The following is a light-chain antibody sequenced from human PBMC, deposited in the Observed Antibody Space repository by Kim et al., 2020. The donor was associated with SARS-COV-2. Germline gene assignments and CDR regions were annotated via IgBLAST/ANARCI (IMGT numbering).Light chain of an antibody. CDR2: ADK. V-gene: IGLV6-57*04. CDR1: SGSIASNY. CDR3: QSYDSTNLWV. Sequence: NFMLTQPHSVSESPGKTVTISCTRSSGSIASNYVQWYQQRPGSAPTTVIYADKQRPSGVPDRFSGSIDSSSNSASLTISGMRPEDEADYYCQSYDSTNLWVFGGGTQLTVL. J-gene: IGLJ3*02.